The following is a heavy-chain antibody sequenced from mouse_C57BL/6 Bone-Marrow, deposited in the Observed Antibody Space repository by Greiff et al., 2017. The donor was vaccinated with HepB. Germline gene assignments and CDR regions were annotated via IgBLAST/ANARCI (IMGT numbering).Heavy chain of an antibody. V-gene: IGHV1-50*01. Sequence: QVQLQQPGAELVKPGASVKLSCKASGYTFTSYWMQWVKQRPGQGLEWIGEIDPSDSYTNYNQKFKGKATLTVDTSSSTAYMQLSSLTSEDSAVYYCAREVTTSDYWGQGTTLTVSS. J-gene: IGHJ2*01. CDR2: IDPSDSYT. D-gene: IGHD2-1*01. CDR3: AREVTTSDY. CDR1: GYTFTSYW.